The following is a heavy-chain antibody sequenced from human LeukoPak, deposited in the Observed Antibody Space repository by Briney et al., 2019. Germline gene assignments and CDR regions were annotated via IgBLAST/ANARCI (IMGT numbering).Heavy chain of an antibody. D-gene: IGHD5-18*01. Sequence: SETLSLTCTVSGGSISDYYWSWIRQPPGKGLEWIGHIYYSGSTNYNPSLRSRVTISVDTSKNQFSLKLSSVTAADTAVYYCARGGYSYGSPDYWGQGTLVTVSS. CDR3: ARGGYSYGSPDY. CDR1: GGSISDYY. CDR2: IYYSGST. V-gene: IGHV4-59*01. J-gene: IGHJ4*02.